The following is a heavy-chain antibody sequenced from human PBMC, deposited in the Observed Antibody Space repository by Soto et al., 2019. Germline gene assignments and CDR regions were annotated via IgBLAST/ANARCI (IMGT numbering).Heavy chain of an antibody. CDR3: AADSPYGSGSYYYYYGMDV. Sequence: GASVKVSCKAAGVTITSSAVQWVRQARGQRLEWIGWIVVGSGNTNYAQKFQERVTITRAMSTSTAYMELSSLRSEDPAVYYCAADSPYGSGSYYYYYGMDVWGQGTTVTVSS. V-gene: IGHV1-58*01. J-gene: IGHJ6*02. CDR2: IVVGSGNT. D-gene: IGHD3-10*01. CDR1: GVTITSSA.